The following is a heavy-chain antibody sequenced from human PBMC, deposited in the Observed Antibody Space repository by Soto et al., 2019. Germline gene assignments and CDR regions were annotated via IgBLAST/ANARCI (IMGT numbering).Heavy chain of an antibody. CDR3: ARIPGSDYSDPHDY. CDR2: INHSGST. J-gene: IGHJ4*02. Sequence: SETLSLTCAVYGGSFSGYRWTWIRQAPGKGLEWIGEINHSGSTNNPSLKSRVTISADMSQKQFSLKLTSVTAADTAVYYCARIPGSDYSDPHDYWGQGTVVTVSS. CDR1: GGSFSGYR. V-gene: IGHV4-34*01. D-gene: IGHD4-17*01.